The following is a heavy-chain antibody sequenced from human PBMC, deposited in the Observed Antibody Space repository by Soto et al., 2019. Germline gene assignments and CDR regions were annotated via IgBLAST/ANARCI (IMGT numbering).Heavy chain of an antibody. Sequence: QAQLVQSGAEVKEPGASVKVSCKASGDTFTNSAITWVRQAPGQGLEWMGRISTNSGDTNYAQKFQGRVTMTADTSTATAYLDLRSLRSDDTAVYYCARDLGIVLMVYAINRWFDPWGQGTLVTVSS. CDR2: ISTNSGDT. CDR3: ARDLGIVLMVYAINRWFDP. V-gene: IGHV1-18*01. J-gene: IGHJ5*02. CDR1: GDTFTNSA. D-gene: IGHD2-8*01.